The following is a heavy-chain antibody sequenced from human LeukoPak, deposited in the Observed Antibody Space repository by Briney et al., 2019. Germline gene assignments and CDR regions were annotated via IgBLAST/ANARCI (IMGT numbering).Heavy chain of an antibody. J-gene: IGHJ3*02. CDR1: GYTFTSYG. CDR2: INCYNGDT. CDR3: ARDPHYDILTDPGDI. D-gene: IGHD3-9*01. V-gene: IGHV1-18*01. Sequence: ASVKVSCKASGYTFTSYGINWVRQAPGQGLEWMGWINCYNGDTHYAQDLQGRVTMTTDTSTRTAYMELRSLRSDDTAVYYCARDPHYDILTDPGDIWGQGTMVTVSS.